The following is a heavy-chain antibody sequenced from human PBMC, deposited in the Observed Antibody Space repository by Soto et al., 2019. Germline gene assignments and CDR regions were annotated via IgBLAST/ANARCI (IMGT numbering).Heavy chain of an antibody. J-gene: IGHJ4*02. Sequence: EVQLLESGGGLVQPGGSLRLSCAASGFTFFSYGMTWVRQAPGKGLEWVSFSSATGAGTYYADSVKGRFTISRAKSIKTQYLQLTGPSADDTAEYYSAKDRREGGNYGCYSDFWGQGTVVIVSP. CDR3: AKDRREGGNYGCYSDF. V-gene: IGHV3-23*01. D-gene: IGHD2-21*02. CDR2: SSATGAGT. CDR1: GFTFFSYG.